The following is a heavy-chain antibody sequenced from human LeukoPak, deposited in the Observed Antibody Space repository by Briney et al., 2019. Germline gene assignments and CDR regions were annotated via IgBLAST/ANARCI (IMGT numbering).Heavy chain of an antibody. J-gene: IGHJ4*02. CDR2: ISYDGSNK. CDR3: AKMYDILTGYYSPFDY. V-gene: IGHV3-30*18. D-gene: IGHD3-9*01. CDR1: GFTFSSYG. Sequence: PGRSLRLSCAASGFTFSSYGMHWVRQAPGKGLEWVAVISYDGSNKYYADSVKGRFTISRDNSKNTLYLQMNSLRAEDTAVYYCAKMYDILTGYYSPFDYWGQGTLVTVSS.